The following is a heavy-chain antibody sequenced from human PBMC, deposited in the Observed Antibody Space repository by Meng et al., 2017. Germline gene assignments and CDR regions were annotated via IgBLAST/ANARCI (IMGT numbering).Heavy chain of an antibody. D-gene: IGHD2-15*01. CDR2: ISSSSSYI. Sequence: GESLKISCAASGFTFSSYSMNWVRQAPGKGLEWVSSISSSSSYIYDADSVKGRFTISRDNAKNSLYLQMNSLRAEDTAVYYCARRCSGGSCYHYYYYGMDVWGQGTTVTVSS. CDR3: ARRCSGGSCYHYYYYGMDV. J-gene: IGHJ6*02. CDR1: GFTFSSYS. V-gene: IGHV3-21*01.